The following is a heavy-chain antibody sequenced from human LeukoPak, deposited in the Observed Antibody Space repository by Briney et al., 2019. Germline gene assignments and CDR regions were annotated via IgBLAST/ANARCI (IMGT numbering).Heavy chain of an antibody. D-gene: IGHD3-22*01. CDR3: ARGTDDSSAVDY. CDR2: ISGYNGNT. CDR1: GYTFTSYG. V-gene: IGHV1-18*01. Sequence: APVKVSCKVAGYTFTSYGISWVRQAPGQGLEWTGWISGYNGNTNYAQKFQGRVIMTTDTSTSTAYMELRSLRSDDTAVYYCARGTDDSSAVDYWGQGTLVTVSS. J-gene: IGHJ4*02.